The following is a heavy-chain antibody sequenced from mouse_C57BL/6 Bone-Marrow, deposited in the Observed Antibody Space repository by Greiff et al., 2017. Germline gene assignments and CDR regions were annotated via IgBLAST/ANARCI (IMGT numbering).Heavy chain of an antibody. Sequence: VKLVESGPGLVAPSQSLSITCTVSGFSLTSYGVSWVRQPPGKGLEWLGVIWGDGSTNYHSALISRLSISKDNSKSQVFLKLNSLQTDDTATYYCAKEGFITTVVAPGFAYWGQGTLVTVSA. V-gene: IGHV2-3*01. CDR1: GFSLTSYG. D-gene: IGHD1-1*01. CDR2: IWGDGST. CDR3: AKEGFITTVVAPGFAY. J-gene: IGHJ3*01.